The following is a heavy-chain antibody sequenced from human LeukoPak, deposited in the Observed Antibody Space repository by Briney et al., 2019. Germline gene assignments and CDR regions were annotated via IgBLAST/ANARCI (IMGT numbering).Heavy chain of an antibody. CDR3: ARDGGQPIGY. Sequence: SETLSLTCTVSGGSISSSSYYWSWIRQPPGKGLEWIGNIYYSGSTNYSPSLKSRVTISVYTSKNQFSLKLSSVTAADTAVYYCARDGGQPIGYWGQGTLVTVSS. CDR1: GGSISSSSYY. CDR2: IYYSGST. V-gene: IGHV4-61*01. D-gene: IGHD4-23*01. J-gene: IGHJ4*02.